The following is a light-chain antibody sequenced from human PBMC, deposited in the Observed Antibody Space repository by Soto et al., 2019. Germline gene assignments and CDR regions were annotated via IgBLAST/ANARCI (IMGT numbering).Light chain of an antibody. CDR2: DAS. V-gene: IGKV1-33*01. J-gene: IGKJ4*01. CDR3: QHYENLPLT. Sequence: DIQMTQSPSYLSASVGDRVTITCQASQDITNYLNWYQQKPVKAPKLLIYDASSLQIGVPSRFSGGGSGTDFTFTISSLQPEDVATYYCQHYENLPLTFGGGTKVEIK. CDR1: QDITNY.